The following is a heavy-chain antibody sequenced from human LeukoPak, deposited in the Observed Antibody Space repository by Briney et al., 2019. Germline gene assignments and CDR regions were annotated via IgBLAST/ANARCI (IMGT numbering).Heavy chain of an antibody. D-gene: IGHD2-2*01. J-gene: IGHJ4*02. V-gene: IGHV3-73*01. CDR3: AAYCSTTSCHGE. CDR2: IRSEAKNYAT. CDR1: GFTFSGSS. Sequence: GGSLRLACAASGFTFSGSSMHWVRQASGKGLEWVGRIRSEAKNYATVYAASVKGRFTISRDDSKNTAYLQMNSLRTEDTAVYYCAAYCSTTSCHGEWGQGTLVTVFS.